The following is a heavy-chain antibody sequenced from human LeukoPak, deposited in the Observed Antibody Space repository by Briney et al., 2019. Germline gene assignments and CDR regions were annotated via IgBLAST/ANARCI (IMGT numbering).Heavy chain of an antibody. V-gene: IGHV4-61*02. CDR1: GSSFSSDSYY. Sequence: PSQTLSLTCTVSGSSFSSDSYYWIWIPQPAGQELEWIGRIYSSGNSKYNPALISRVTISLDPYKNQLTLNLSAVSAADTAVYYCARDMTGSGWNDAFDIWGQGTMVTVSS. CDR2: IYSSGNS. J-gene: IGHJ3*02. CDR3: ARDMTGSGWNDAFDI. D-gene: IGHD6-19*01.